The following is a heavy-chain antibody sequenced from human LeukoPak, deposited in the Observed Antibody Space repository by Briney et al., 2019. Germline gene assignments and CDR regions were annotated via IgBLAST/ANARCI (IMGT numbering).Heavy chain of an antibody. CDR2: ISGNGATT. D-gene: IGHD6-13*01. V-gene: IGHV3-23*01. CDR1: GFTFSSYA. CDR3: ADDRLVHDS. Sequence: GGSLRLSCAASGFTFSSYAMSWVRQAPGKGPEWVSGISGNGATTYYADSVKGRFTISRDNSKNTLYLQMNSLRAEDTALYYCADDRLVHDSWGQGTLVTVSS. J-gene: IGHJ4*02.